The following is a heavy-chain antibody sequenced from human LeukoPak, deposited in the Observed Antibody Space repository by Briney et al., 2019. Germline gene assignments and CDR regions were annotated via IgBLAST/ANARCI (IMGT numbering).Heavy chain of an antibody. V-gene: IGHV3-9*01. Sequence: PGGSLRLSCAASGFTFDDYGMSWVRQAPGKGLEWVSGISLNSGSIGYADSVKGRFTISRDNAKNSLYLEMNSLRADDTAFYYCTKLTKRMYSSSWYGGFDSWGQGTLVTVSS. CDR1: GFTFDDYG. D-gene: IGHD6-13*01. J-gene: IGHJ4*02. CDR2: ISLNSGSI. CDR3: TKLTKRMYSSSWYGGFDS.